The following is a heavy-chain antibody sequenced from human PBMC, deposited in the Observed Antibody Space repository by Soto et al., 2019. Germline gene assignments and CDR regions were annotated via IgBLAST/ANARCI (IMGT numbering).Heavy chain of an antibody. D-gene: IGHD3-10*01. J-gene: IGHJ4*02. CDR1: GFTVSSNY. CDR3: VRGIGVLWFGETDY. V-gene: IGHV3-53*04. Sequence: EVQLVESGGGLVQPGGSLRLSCAASGFTVSSNYMSWVRQAPGKGLEWVSVIYSGGSTYYADSVKGRFTISRHNSKNTLYLQMNSLRAEDTAVYYCVRGIGVLWFGETDYWGQGTLVTVSS. CDR2: IYSGGST.